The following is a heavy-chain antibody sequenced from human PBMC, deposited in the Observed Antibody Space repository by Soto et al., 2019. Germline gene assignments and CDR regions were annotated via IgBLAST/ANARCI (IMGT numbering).Heavy chain of an antibody. J-gene: IGHJ4*02. D-gene: IGHD4-17*01. CDR3: ARVLPSPHTVTTASFDY. CDR2: ISAYNGNT. V-gene: IGHV1-18*01. CDR1: GYTFTSYG. Sequence: GASVKVSCKASGYTFTSYGISWVRQAPGQGLEWMGWISAYNGNTNYAQKLQGRVTMTTDTSTSTAYMELRSLRSDDTAVYYCARVLPSPHTVTTASFDYWGQGTLVTVSS.